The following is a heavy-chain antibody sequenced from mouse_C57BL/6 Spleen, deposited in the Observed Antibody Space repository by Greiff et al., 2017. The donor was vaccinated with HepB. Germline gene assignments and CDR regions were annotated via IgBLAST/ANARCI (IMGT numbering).Heavy chain of an antibody. CDR3: ARAGRAMDY. J-gene: IGHJ4*01. D-gene: IGHD4-1*01. CDR2: IDPSDSYT. CDR1: GYTFTSYW. V-gene: IGHV1-69*01. Sequence: VQLQQSGAELVMPGASVKLSCKASGYTFTSYWMHWVKQRPGQGLEWIGEIDPSDSYTNYNQKFKGKSTLTVDKSSSTAYMKLSSLTSEDSEVYYCARAGRAMDYWGQGTSVTVSS.